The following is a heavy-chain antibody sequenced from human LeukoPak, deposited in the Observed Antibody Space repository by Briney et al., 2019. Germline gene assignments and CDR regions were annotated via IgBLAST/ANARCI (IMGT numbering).Heavy chain of an antibody. V-gene: IGHV7-4-1*02. CDR3: AREGFYCTNTSCYLDHDTFDI. Sequence: ASVKVSCKASGGTFSSYAISWVRQAPGQGLEWMGWINTNTGNPTYAQGFTGRFVFSLDTSVSTAYLQINSLKAEDTAVYYCAREGFYCTNTSCYLDHDTFDIWGQGTMVTVSS. D-gene: IGHD2-2*01. CDR1: GGTFSSYA. CDR2: INTNTGNP. J-gene: IGHJ3*02.